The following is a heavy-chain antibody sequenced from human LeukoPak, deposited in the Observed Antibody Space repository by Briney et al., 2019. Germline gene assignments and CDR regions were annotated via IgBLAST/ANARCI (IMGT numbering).Heavy chain of an antibody. CDR1: GFTFSSYS. Sequence: GGSLRLSCAASGFTFSSYSVNWVRQAPGNGLEWVSSISSSSSYIYYADSVKGRFTISRDNAKNSLYLQMNSLRAEDTAVYYCARGVPKVTTEGDYWGQGTLVTVSS. D-gene: IGHD4-17*01. CDR2: ISSSSSYI. CDR3: ARGVPKVTTEGDY. J-gene: IGHJ4*02. V-gene: IGHV3-21*01.